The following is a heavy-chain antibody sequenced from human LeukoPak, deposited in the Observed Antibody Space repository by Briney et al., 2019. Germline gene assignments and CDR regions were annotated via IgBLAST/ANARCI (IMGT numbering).Heavy chain of an antibody. V-gene: IGHV1-69*01. J-gene: IGHJ4*02. CDR1: GGTFSRYA. CDR3: ARDSGRGVAGNLDY. D-gene: IGHD6-19*01. Sequence: ASVKVSCKASGGTFSRYAISWVRQAPGQGLEWMGGIIPIFGTADYAQKFQGRVTITADESTSTAYMELSSLRSEDTAVYYCARDSGRGVAGNLDYWGQGTLVTVSS. CDR2: IIPIFGTA.